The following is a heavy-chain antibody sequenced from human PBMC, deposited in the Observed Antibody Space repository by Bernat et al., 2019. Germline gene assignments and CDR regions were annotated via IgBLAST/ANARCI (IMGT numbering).Heavy chain of an antibody. CDR2: IYYSGST. D-gene: IGHD6-19*01. CDR3: ARPFGPPHSSGWYR. J-gene: IGHJ4*02. CDR1: GGSISSSSYY. Sequence: QLQLQESGPGLVKPSETLSLTCTVSGGSISSSSYYWGWIRQPPGKGMEWIGSIYYSGSTYSNPSLKSRVTISVDTSKNQFSLKLSSVTAADTAVYYCARPFGPPHSSGWYRWGQGTLVTVSS. V-gene: IGHV4-39*01.